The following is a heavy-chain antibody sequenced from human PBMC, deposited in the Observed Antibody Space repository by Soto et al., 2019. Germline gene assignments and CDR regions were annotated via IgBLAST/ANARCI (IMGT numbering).Heavy chain of an antibody. CDR1: GFAFSAYW. CDR3: ASLAYCGGDC. J-gene: IGHJ4*02. Sequence: EVQLVESGGGLVQPGGSLRLSCAASGFAFSAYWMTWVRQAPGKGLEWVANIKQDGSEKYYVDSVRGRFTVSRDNAKNSLYLQMNRPRAEDTAIYYCASLAYCGGDCWGQGTLVTVSS. D-gene: IGHD2-21*01. V-gene: IGHV3-7*01. CDR2: IKQDGSEK.